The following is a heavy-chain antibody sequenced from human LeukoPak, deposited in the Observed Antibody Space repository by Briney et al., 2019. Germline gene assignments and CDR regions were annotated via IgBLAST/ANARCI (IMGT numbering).Heavy chain of an antibody. CDR3: AKFYYDSSGYYPYFDY. V-gene: IGHV5-51*01. CDR1: GYRFTSYW. D-gene: IGHD3-22*01. Sequence: GESLKISCKGSGYRFTSYWIGWVRQMPGKGLEWMGIIYPGDSDTRYSPSFQGQVTISADKSINTAYLRWSSLKASDTAMYYCAKFYYDSSGYYPYFDYWGQGTLVTVSS. CDR2: IYPGDSDT. J-gene: IGHJ4*02.